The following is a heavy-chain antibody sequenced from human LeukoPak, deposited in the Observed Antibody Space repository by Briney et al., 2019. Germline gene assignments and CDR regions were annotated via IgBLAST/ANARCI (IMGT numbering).Heavy chain of an antibody. CDR3: ARLIWFGELSEYYYYMDV. CDR1: GFTFSSYW. CDR2: IKQDGSEK. J-gene: IGHJ6*03. Sequence: GGSLRLSCAASGFTFSSYWMSWVRQAPGKGLEWVANIKQDGSEKYYVDSVKGRFTISSDNAKNSLYLQMNSLRAEDTAVYYCARLIWFGELSEYYYYMDVWGKGTTVTVSS. V-gene: IGHV3-7*01. D-gene: IGHD3-10*01.